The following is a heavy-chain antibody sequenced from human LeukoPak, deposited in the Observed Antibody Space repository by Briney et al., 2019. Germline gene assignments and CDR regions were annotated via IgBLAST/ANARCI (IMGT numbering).Heavy chain of an antibody. CDR1: GGTFSSXA. Sequence: SVKVSCKASGGTFSSXAISWVRQAPGQGLXWMGRIIPXLXIANYAQKFQGRVTITADKSTSTAYMELSSLRSEDTAVYYCARHRLDHSNWYSSGWYILGYDYWGQGTLVTVSS. J-gene: IGHJ4*02. V-gene: IGHV1-69*04. CDR3: ARHRLDHSNWYSSGWYILGYDY. CDR2: IIPXLXIA. D-gene: IGHD6-19*01.